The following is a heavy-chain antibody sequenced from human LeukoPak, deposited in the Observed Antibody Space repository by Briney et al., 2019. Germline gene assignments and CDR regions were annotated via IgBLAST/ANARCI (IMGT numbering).Heavy chain of an antibody. Sequence: GGSLRLSCSASGFTFSGSAMSWVRQAPGKGLEWVSAISDTAGSTYYADSVKGRFTISRDNSKNTLYLQMNSLRAEDTAVYYCAKDFQTYYYDSSGYYYGWGQGTLVTVSS. J-gene: IGHJ4*02. V-gene: IGHV3-23*01. CDR2: ISDTAGST. CDR1: GFTFSGSA. CDR3: AKDFQTYYYDSSGYYYG. D-gene: IGHD3-22*01.